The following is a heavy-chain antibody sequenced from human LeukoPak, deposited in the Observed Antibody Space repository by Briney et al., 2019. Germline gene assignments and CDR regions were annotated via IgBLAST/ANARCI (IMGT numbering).Heavy chain of an antibody. CDR2: IYPGDSDT. Sequence: PGESLKISCKGSGYRFTSYWIGWVRQMPGKGLEWMGIIYPGDSDTRNNPSFQGQVTISADKSISTAYLQWSSLKASDTAMYYCARAGGYYDSSGYYYGSLDYWGQGTLVTVSS. D-gene: IGHD3-22*01. V-gene: IGHV5-51*01. J-gene: IGHJ4*02. CDR3: ARAGGYYDSSGYYYGSLDY. CDR1: GYRFTSYW.